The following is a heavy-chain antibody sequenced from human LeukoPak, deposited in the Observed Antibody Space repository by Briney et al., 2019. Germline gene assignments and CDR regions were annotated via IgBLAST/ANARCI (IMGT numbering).Heavy chain of an antibody. Sequence: GGSLRLSCAASGFTFSSYAMSWVRQAPGKGLDWVSGISGSGGSTYYADSVKGRFTISRDYSKNTVYLQLNSLRAEDTAVYYCAKDDTSELVGATTVGAFDIWGQGTMVTVSS. J-gene: IGHJ3*02. CDR3: AKDDTSELVGATTVGAFDI. D-gene: IGHD1-26*01. CDR1: GFTFSSYA. V-gene: IGHV3-23*01. CDR2: ISGSGGST.